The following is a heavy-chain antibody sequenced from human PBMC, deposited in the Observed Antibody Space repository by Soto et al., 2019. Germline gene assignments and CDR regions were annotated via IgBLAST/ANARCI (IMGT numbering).Heavy chain of an antibody. Sequence: QVQLVESGGAVVQPGKSLRLSGEASGSTLSSYGMYWVRQVPGRGLEWVAAIAYDGSNKYHADSVKGRFTISRDNSKNTLYLQMNSLRVEDTAVYYCAKDIVRYTYGACDYWGQGALVTVSS. CDR3: AKDIVRYTYGACDY. CDR1: GSTLSSYG. V-gene: IGHV3-30*18. CDR2: IAYDGSNK. D-gene: IGHD5-18*01. J-gene: IGHJ4*02.